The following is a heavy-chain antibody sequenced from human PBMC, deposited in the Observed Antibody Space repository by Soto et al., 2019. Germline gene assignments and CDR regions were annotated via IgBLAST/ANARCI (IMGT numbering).Heavy chain of an antibody. CDR2: IYYSGST. Sequence: SETRSLRWSGSGGSISRCYWSVIRQPPGKGLEWIGYIYYSGSTNYNPSLKSRVTISVDTSKNQFSLKLSSVTAADTAVYYCARAMLPLGASSSHPSGQGPLVTLSS. CDR3: ARAMLPLGASSSHP. J-gene: IGHJ5*02. V-gene: IGHV4-59*01. CDR1: GGSISRCY. D-gene: IGHD6-6*01.